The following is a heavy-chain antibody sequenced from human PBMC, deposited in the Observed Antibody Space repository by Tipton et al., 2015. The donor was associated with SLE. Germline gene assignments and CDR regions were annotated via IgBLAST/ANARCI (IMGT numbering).Heavy chain of an antibody. Sequence: LRLSCAVSGDSISSGGYSWSWIRQPPGKGLEWIGYIYHSGSTYYNPSLKSRVTISVDRSKNQFSLKLSSVTAADTAVYYCARGYCGGDCYPGWFDPWGQGTLVTVSS. CDR3: ARGYCGGDCYPGWFDP. CDR2: IYHSGST. V-gene: IGHV4-30-2*01. CDR1: GDSISSGGYS. J-gene: IGHJ5*02. D-gene: IGHD2-21*01.